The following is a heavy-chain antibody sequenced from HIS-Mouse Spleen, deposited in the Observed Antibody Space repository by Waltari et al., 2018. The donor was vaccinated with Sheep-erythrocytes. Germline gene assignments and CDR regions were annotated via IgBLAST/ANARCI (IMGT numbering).Heavy chain of an antibody. CDR2: ISAYNGIT. CDR1: GYTFTSYG. D-gene: IGHD4-17*01. Sequence: QVQLVQSGAEVKKPGASVKVSCKASGYTFTSYGISWVRQAPGQGLEWMGWISAYNGITNYAPTLRGRVPMTTDTSTSTAYMELRSLGSDDTAVYYCARFYGDFTRAFDIWGQGTMVTVSS. V-gene: IGHV1-18*01. J-gene: IGHJ3*02. CDR3: ARFYGDFTRAFDI.